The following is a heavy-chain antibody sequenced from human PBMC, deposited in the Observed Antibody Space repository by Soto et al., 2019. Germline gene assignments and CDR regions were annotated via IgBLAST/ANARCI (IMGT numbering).Heavy chain of an antibody. J-gene: IGHJ6*03. V-gene: IGHV1-18*01. D-gene: IGHD2-2*01. Sequence: ASVKVSCKASGYTFTSYGISWVRQAPGQGLEWMGWISAYNGNTNYAQKLQGRVTMTTDTSTSTAYMELRSLRSDDTAVYYCARGGVVVPAAHLDYYYYYYMDFWGKGTTVTGSS. CDR3: ARGGVVVPAAHLDYYYYYYMDF. CDR1: GYTFTSYG. CDR2: ISAYNGNT.